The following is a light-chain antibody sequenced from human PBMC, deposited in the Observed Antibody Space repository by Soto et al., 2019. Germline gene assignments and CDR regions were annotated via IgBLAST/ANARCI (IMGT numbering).Light chain of an antibody. CDR3: QQYKSWPPIT. CDR1: QSVSSN. Sequence: EIGMTQSPATLSVCPGEGATVSCRASQSVSSNLAWYQQKPGQAPRLLIYGASTRATGIPARFSGTGSGTEFTLTISSLKSEDYAVYYCQQYKSWPPITFGQGTRLEIK. J-gene: IGKJ5*01. CDR2: GAS. V-gene: IGKV3-15*01.